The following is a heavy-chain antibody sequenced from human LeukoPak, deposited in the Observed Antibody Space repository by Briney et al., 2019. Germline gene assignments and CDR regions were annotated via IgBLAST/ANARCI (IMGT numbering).Heavy chain of an antibody. Sequence: ASVKVSRKASGYTFTGNYVHWVRQAPGQRLEWVGWINPNTGGTNYAQRFQGRVAMTRDTSINTAYMELSRLTSDDTAVYYCARLDRYSSGFDYWGQGTLVTVS. J-gene: IGHJ4*02. CDR2: INPNTGGT. CDR1: GYTFTGNY. D-gene: IGHD6-6*01. V-gene: IGHV1-2*02. CDR3: ARLDRYSSGFDY.